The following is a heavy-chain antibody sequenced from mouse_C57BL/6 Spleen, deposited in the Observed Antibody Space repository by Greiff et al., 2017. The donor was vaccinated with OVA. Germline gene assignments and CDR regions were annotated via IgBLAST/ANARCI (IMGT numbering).Heavy chain of an antibody. CDR1: GFTFSSYA. J-gene: IGHJ2*01. CDR2: ISDGGSYT. CDR3: ARDGGAYYCDY. D-gene: IGHD1-1*02. V-gene: IGHV5-4*01. Sequence: EVHLVESGGGLVKPGGSLKLSCAASGFTFSSYAMSWVRQTPEKRLEWVATISDGGSYTYYPDNVKGRFTISRDNAKNNLYLQMSHLKSEDTAMYYGARDGGAYYCDYGGQGTTLTVSS.